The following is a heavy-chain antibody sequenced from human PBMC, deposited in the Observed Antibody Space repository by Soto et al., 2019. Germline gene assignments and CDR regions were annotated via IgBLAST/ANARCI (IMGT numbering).Heavy chain of an antibody. CDR1: GGSISDYY. V-gene: IGHV4-4*07. CDR3: TLCATAGYFDL. J-gene: IGHJ2*01. Sequence: LPETLSLTCNVSGGSISDYYWCWIRQPAGKGLEWIGRLYASGTTDYNPSLRSRVTMSVDTSKNHFSLRLNSVTAADTAVYYCTLCATAGYFDLWGRGTLVTVSS. CDR2: LYASGTT.